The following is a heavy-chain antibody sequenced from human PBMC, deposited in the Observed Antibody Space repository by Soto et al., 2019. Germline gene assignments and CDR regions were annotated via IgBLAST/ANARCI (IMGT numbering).Heavy chain of an antibody. CDR1: GGTFGNLG. J-gene: IGHJ5*01. D-gene: IGHD3-10*01. Sequence: SVKVSCKASGGTFGNLGISWLRQAPGQGLEWMGGTIPIFDTPHYAEKFRDRLTITADATSTAYMELTSLSSEDTATYYCARDREDGSGTKYNWFDSWGQGTLITVSS. CDR2: TIPIFDTP. CDR3: ARDREDGSGTKYNWFDS. V-gene: IGHV1-69*13.